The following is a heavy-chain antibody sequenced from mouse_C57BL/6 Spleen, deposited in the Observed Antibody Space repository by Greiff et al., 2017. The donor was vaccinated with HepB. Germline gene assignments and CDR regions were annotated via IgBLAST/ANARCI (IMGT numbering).Heavy chain of an antibody. D-gene: IGHD1-1*01. CDR2: INPGSGGT. CDR1: GYAFTNYL. Sequence: VQLQQSGAELVRPGTSVKVSCKASGYAFTNYLIEWVKQRPGQGLEWIGVINPGSGGTNYNEKFKGKATLTADKSSSTAYMQLSSLTSEDSAVYFCARVPHYYGTSRGYFDVWGTGTTVTVSS. J-gene: IGHJ1*03. V-gene: IGHV1-54*01. CDR3: ARVPHYYGTSRGYFDV.